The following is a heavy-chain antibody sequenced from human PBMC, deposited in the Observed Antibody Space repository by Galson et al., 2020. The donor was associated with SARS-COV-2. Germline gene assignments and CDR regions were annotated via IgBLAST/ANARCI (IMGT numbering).Heavy chain of an antibody. J-gene: IGHJ6*02. CDR1: GFSLSNASMG. CDR3: ARIRYYDSSGYYPAGRGMDV. V-gene: IGHV2-26*01. CDR2: LFPNDEK. Sequence: SGPTLVNPPEPLTLTCTVPGFSLSNASMGVSWIRQPPRKALEWLPHLFPNDEKPYSTTQNNRPTIPKDTSKSQVVLTMTNMDPVDTATYYCARIRYYDSSGYYPAGRGMDVWGQGTTVTVSS. D-gene: IGHD3-22*01.